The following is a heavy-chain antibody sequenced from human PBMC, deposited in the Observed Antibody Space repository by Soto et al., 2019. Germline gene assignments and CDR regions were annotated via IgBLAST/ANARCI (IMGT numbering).Heavy chain of an antibody. Sequence: QVQLVQSGAEVKKPGASVKVSCKASGYTFTSYYMHWVRQAPGQGLEWMGIIDPSGGGTSYAQKVQCRLTMTRDTSTITVYMELGSLRSEDPAVYYCARDRVDCSGGNCWRSVEDTWGQGTLVTVSS. V-gene: IGHV1-46*01. CDR3: ARDRVDCSGGNCWRSVEDT. J-gene: IGHJ5*02. D-gene: IGHD2-15*01. CDR2: IDPSGGGT. CDR1: GYTFTSYY.